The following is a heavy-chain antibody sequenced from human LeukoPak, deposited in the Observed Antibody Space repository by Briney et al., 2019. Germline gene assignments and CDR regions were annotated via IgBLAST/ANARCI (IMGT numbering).Heavy chain of an antibody. CDR2: ISYDGSNK. J-gene: IGHJ4*02. Sequence: PGGSLRLSCAASGFTFSSYAMHWVRQAPGKGLEWVAVISYDGSNKYYADSVKGRFTISRDNSKNTLYLQMNSLRAEDTAVYYCAKVSQYDFWSGYSYLFDYWGQGTLVTVSS. D-gene: IGHD3-3*01. CDR1: GFTFSSYA. CDR3: AKVSQYDFWSGYSYLFDY. V-gene: IGHV3-30-3*01.